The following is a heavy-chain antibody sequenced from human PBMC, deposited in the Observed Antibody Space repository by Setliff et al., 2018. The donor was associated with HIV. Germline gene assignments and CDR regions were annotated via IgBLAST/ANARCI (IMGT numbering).Heavy chain of an antibody. CDR1: GFTFSSFW. Sequence: GGSLRLSCAASGFTFSSFWMTWVRQAPGKGLEWVANIKEDGSETFYVDSVKGRFTMSRDNAKNLVYLEMNSLKVGDTAVYYCARDATRGGDFDFWGQGTLVTVSS. V-gene: IGHV3-7*01. CDR3: ARDATRGGDFDF. J-gene: IGHJ4*02. D-gene: IGHD1-26*01. CDR2: IKEDGSET.